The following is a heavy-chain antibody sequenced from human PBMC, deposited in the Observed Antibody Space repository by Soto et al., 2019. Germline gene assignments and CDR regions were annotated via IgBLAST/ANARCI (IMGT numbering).Heavy chain of an antibody. CDR2: IYYSGST. J-gene: IGHJ4*02. D-gene: IGHD6-13*01. Sequence: PSETLSLTCTVSGGSISSYYWSWIRQPPGKGLEWIGYIYYSGSTNYNPSLKSRVTISVDTSKNQFSLKLSSVTAADTAVYYCARRVVAAAGQTLTYYFDYWGQGTLVTVS. CDR3: ARRVVAAAGQTLTYYFDY. V-gene: IGHV4-59*01. CDR1: GGSISSYY.